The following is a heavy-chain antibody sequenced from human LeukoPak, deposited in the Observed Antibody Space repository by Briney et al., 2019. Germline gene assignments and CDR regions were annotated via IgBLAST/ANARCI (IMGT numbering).Heavy chain of an antibody. Sequence: GGSLRLSCAVSGFTFDDYGMSWVRQVPGKGLEWVSGINWNGGSTGYADSVKGRFTISRDNAKKSVYLKMDNLRGDDTALYYCARGYCGGDCYPFDYWGQGILVTVSS. V-gene: IGHV3-20*04. CDR2: INWNGGST. CDR1: GFTFDDYG. J-gene: IGHJ4*02. D-gene: IGHD2-21*02. CDR3: ARGYCGGDCYPFDY.